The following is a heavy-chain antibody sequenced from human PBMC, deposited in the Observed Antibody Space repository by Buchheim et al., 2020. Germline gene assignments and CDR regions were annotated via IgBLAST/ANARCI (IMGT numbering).Heavy chain of an antibody. CDR1: GFTFSSYG. D-gene: IGHD4-11*01. Sequence: QVQLVESGGGVVQPGRSLRLSCAASGFTFSSYGMHWVRQAPGKGPEWVAVISYDGSNKYYADSVKGRFTISRDNSKNTLYLQMNSLRAEDTAVYYCAKFTVTTHPSDYWGQGTL. V-gene: IGHV3-30*18. CDR2: ISYDGSNK. CDR3: AKFTVTTHPSDY. J-gene: IGHJ4*02.